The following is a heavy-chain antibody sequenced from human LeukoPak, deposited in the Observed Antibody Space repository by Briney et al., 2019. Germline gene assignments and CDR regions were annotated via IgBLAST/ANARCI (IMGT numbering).Heavy chain of an antibody. CDR3: ARGVGAPEGGVFDI. Sequence: GGSLRLSCAASGFTFSSYWMSWVRQAPGKGLEWVANIKQDGSEKYYVDSVKGRFTISRDNAKNSLYLQMNSLRAEDTAVYYWARGVGAPEGGVFDIWGQGTMVTVSS. V-gene: IGHV3-7*01. CDR1: GFTFSSYW. J-gene: IGHJ3*02. CDR2: IKQDGSEK. D-gene: IGHD1-26*01.